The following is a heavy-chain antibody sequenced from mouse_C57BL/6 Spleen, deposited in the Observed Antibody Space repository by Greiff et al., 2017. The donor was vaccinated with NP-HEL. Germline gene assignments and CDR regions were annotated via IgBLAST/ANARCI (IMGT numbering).Heavy chain of an antibody. CDR2: TNPTNGRT. D-gene: IGHD1-1*01. V-gene: IGHV1S81*02. CDR3: ARMKKIVATYLYY. CDR1: GYTFTSYW. J-gene: IGHJ2*01. Sequence: VQLQQSGAELVKAGASVKMSCKASGYTFTSYWMHWVKQRLGQGLEWFAETNPTNGRTYYNEKFKSKATLTVDKSSSTAYMLLSGPTFEDSAVYYCARMKKIVATYLYYWGQGTTLIVSS.